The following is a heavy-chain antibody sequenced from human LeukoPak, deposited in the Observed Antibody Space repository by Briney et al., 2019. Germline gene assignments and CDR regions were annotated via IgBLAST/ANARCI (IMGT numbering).Heavy chain of an antibody. CDR3: ARVGTPVYYYGMDV. J-gene: IGHJ6*02. Sequence: GASVKVSCKASGYTFTGYHMHWVRQAPGQGLEWMGWINPNSGGTNYAQKFQGRVTMTRDTSISTAYMELSRLRSDDTAVYYCARVGTPVYYYGMDVWGQGTTVTVSS. D-gene: IGHD2-15*01. CDR2: INPNSGGT. V-gene: IGHV1-2*02. CDR1: GYTFTGYH.